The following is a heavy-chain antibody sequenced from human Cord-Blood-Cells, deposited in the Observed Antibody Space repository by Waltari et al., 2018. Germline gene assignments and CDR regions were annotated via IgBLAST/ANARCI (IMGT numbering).Heavy chain of an antibody. V-gene: IGHV3-74*01. J-gene: IGHJ3*02. CDR1: GFTFSSYW. D-gene: IGHD6-13*01. CDR3: VRAGIADAVDI. Sequence: EVQLVESGGGLVQPGGSLRLSCAASGFTFSSYWMHWVRQAPGKGLVWCSRINSDGSSTSYADSVKDRFTISRYNAKNTLYLQMNSLRAEDTAVYYCVRAGIADAVDIWGQGTMVTVSS. CDR2: INSDGSST.